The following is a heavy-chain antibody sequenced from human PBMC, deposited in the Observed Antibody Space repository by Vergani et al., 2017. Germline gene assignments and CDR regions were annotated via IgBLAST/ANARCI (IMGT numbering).Heavy chain of an antibody. CDR2: IHHSGDT. Sequence: QVQLQESGPGLVKPSETLTLTCDVSDSSIMTNPYWGWFRQSPGKVLEWIGFIHHSGDTHYNSSLKSRVSISIVSSSKFSLSLTSVTAADTAIYYCARHRGSGGFFPSSYFYGMDVGGHGTTVTVS. CDR1: DSSIMTNPY. J-gene: IGHJ6*02. V-gene: IGHV4-38-2*01. D-gene: IGHD3-10*01. CDR3: ARHRGSGGFFPSSYFYGMDV.